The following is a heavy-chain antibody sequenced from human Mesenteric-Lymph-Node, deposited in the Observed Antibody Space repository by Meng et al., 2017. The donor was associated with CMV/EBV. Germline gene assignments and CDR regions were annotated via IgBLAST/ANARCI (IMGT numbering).Heavy chain of an antibody. CDR1: GGAFSGYY. CDR3: ARGSSYDILTGYFDY. Sequence: VQLRQWVAGMLKSSETLCVTCAVDGGAFSGYYWNWIRQSPEKGLEWIGEINHSGSTTYNPSFTSRIIISVDTSTNQISLNMSSVTAADTAVYYCARGSSYDILTGYFDYWGQGALVTVPQ. V-gene: IGHV4-34*01. CDR2: INHSGST. J-gene: IGHJ4*02. D-gene: IGHD3-9*01.